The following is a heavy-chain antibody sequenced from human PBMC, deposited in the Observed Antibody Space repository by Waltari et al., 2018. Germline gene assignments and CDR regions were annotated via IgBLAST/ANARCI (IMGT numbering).Heavy chain of an antibody. V-gene: IGHV1-2*02. J-gene: IGHJ4*01. Sequence: LVQSGSEVIKPGASVKVSCKVSRDAIPEHYLHWVRQAPGQGLEWMGWINPNGGATNYARNFRGRITVTWDTSATTSSMGLSGLRSDDTAVYYCAREYCGGDCRLFDYWGQGTLVTVSS. CDR3: AREYCGGDCRLFDY. CDR1: RDAIPEHY. CDR2: INPNGGAT. D-gene: IGHD2-21*02.